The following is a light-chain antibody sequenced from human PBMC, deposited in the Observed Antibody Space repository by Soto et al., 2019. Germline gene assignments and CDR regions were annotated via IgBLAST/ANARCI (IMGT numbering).Light chain of an antibody. CDR3: AAWDDSLNGFYV. J-gene: IGLJ1*01. CDR2: TNN. Sequence: LAQPPSASGTPGQRVTTSCSGGNSNIGSHTVNWYQHLPGTAPTLLILTNNQTRSGVPARFSGSKSGTSASLAMSGLQSGDEGDYYCAAWDDSLNGFYVLGTGTKVTV. V-gene: IGLV1-44*01. CDR1: NSNIGSHT.